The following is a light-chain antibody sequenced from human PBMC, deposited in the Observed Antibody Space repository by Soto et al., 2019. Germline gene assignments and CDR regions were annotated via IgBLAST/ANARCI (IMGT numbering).Light chain of an antibody. Sequence: EGVLTQSPGILSLSPGERATLSCRASQSVDRSYLAWYQQRPGQAPRLLIYGASSRATGIPDRFSGSGSGTDFTLTISRLEPEDSGVYYCQQFGSSIPHTFGQGTKLEIK. J-gene: IGKJ2*01. CDR3: QQFGSSIPHT. CDR1: QSVDRSY. CDR2: GAS. V-gene: IGKV3-20*01.